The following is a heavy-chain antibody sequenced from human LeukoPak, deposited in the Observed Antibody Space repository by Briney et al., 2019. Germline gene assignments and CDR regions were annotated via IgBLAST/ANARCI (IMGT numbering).Heavy chain of an antibody. CDR3: TRIRAYDITVNWYFDL. CDR1: GYTLTELS. J-gene: IGHJ2*01. Sequence: GASVKVSCKVSGYTLTELSMHWVRQAPGKGLEWMGGFDPEDGETIYAQKFQGRVTMTEDTSTDTAYMELSSLRSEDTAVYYCTRIRAYDITVNWYFDLWGRGTLVTVSS. CDR2: FDPEDGET. V-gene: IGHV1-24*01. D-gene: IGHD3-22*01.